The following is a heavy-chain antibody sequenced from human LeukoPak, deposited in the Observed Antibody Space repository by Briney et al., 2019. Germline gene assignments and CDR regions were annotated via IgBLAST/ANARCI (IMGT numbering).Heavy chain of an antibody. CDR2: INSDGSST. CDR1: GFTLRSYY. Sequence: GGFLRLSCAASGFTLRSYYMHWVRQAPGKGLVWVSRINSDGSSTTYAESVKGRFAISRDNAKNTLYLQMNSLRVEDTAVYYCAKLSWNDKGRFDCWGQGTLVTVSS. V-gene: IGHV3-74*01. J-gene: IGHJ4*02. CDR3: AKLSWNDKGRFDC. D-gene: IGHD1-1*01.